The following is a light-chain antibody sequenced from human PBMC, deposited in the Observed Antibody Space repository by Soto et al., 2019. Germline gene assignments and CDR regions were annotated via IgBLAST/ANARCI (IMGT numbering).Light chain of an antibody. CDR2: GAS. Sequence: DIVLTQSPGTLYLSPGERATLSCRASQSVSSGYLAWYQQRPGQAPRLLIYGASTRATGIPDRFSGSGSGTDFTLTISRLEPEEFAVYYCQQYGTSPWTFGQGTKVDI. V-gene: IGKV3-20*01. CDR1: QSVSSGY. CDR3: QQYGTSPWT. J-gene: IGKJ1*01.